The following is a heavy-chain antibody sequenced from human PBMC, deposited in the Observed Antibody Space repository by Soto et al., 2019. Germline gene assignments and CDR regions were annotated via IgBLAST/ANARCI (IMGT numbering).Heavy chain of an antibody. CDR1: GFSLSTDGVG. Sequence: QITLKESGPTLVKPTQTLTLTGTFSGFSLSTDGVGVGWIRQPPGKALEWLALIYWDDDKRYSPSLKSRLTVTKDTSKNQVVLTMTNMDPVDTATYYCAHRRSVARIFDYWGQGTLVTVSS. CDR2: IYWDDDK. CDR3: AHRRSVARIFDY. D-gene: IGHD3-3*01. V-gene: IGHV2-5*02. J-gene: IGHJ4*02.